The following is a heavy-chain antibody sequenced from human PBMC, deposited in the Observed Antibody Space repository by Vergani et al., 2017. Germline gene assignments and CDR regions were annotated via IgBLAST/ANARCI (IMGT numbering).Heavy chain of an antibody. J-gene: IGHJ3*02. CDR1: GGSISSGSYY. CDR2: IYTSGST. V-gene: IGHV4-61*02. CDR3: ARDGVYYDSSGYYSADAFDI. D-gene: IGHD3-22*01. Sequence: QVQLQESGPGLVKPSQTLSITCTVSGGSISSGSYYWSWIRQPAGKGLEWIGRIYTSGSTNYNPSLKSRVTLSVDTSKNQFSLKLSSVTAADTAVYYCARDGVYYDSSGYYSADAFDIWGQGTMVTVSS.